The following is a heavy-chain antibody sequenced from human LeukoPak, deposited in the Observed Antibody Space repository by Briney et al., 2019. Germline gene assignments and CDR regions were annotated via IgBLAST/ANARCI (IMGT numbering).Heavy chain of an antibody. CDR3: ARHREGAFDI. V-gene: IGHV4-59*08. CDR2: IYYSGST. D-gene: IGHD5-24*01. Sequence: PSETLSLTCTVSGGSISGYYWSWIRQPPGKELEWIGFIYYSGSTNYNPSLKSRITISVDKSNNQFSLKLTSVTAADTAVYYCARHREGAFDIWGQGTMVTVSS. J-gene: IGHJ3*02. CDR1: GGSISGYY.